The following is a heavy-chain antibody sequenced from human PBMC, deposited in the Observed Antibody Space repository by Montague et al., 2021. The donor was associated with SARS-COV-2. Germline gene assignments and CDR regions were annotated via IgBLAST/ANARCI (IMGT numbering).Heavy chain of an antibody. CDR2: LHYAGSA. CDR3: VATYNGNWYYFDY. Sequence: SETLSLTCSVSGGSFSSGDSYWGWLRQAPGKGLEWIGVLHYAGSAXYNPSLRSRVTISADTSKNQFSLRLNSVTAADTAVYYCVATYNGNWYYFDYWGQGTLVTVSS. CDR1: GGSFSSGDSY. J-gene: IGHJ4*02. V-gene: IGHV4-39*01. D-gene: IGHD6-13*01.